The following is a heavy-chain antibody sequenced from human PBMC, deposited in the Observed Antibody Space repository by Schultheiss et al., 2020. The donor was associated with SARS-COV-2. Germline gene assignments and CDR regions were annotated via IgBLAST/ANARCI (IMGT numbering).Heavy chain of an antibody. V-gene: IGHV3-53*01. J-gene: IGHJ4*02. CDR3: VRDSIRYFDY. CDR2: MYSGGSR. CDR1: GFTFSTYN. Sequence: GGSLRLSCAASGFTFSTYNMSWVRQAPGRGLEWVSVMYSGGSRHYADSVRGRFTISRDISKNTLYLQINSLRAEVTAVYYCVRDSIRYFDYWGQGTLVTVSS. D-gene: IGHD2-21*01.